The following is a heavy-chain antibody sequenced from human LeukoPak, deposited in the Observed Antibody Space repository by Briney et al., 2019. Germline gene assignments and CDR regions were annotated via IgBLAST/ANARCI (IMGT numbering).Heavy chain of an antibody. CDR3: ARVYCSSTSCYVDFDY. CDR1: GYTFTSYY. CDR2: INPSGGST. V-gene: IGHV1-46*01. Sequence: ASVKVSCKASGYTFTSYYMHWVRQAPGQGLEWMGIINPSGGSTSYAQKFQGRVTMTRDTSISTAYMELSRLRSDDTAVYYCARVYCSSTSCYVDFDYWGQGTLVTVSS. J-gene: IGHJ4*02. D-gene: IGHD2-2*01.